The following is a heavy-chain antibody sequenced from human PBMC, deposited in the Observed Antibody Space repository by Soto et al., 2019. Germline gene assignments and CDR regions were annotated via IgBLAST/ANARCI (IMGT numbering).Heavy chain of an antibody. V-gene: IGHV4-59*01. D-gene: IGHD2-15*01. J-gene: IGHJ5*02. CDR1: GGSISSYY. CDR3: ARLYCSGGSCYLPGRWFDP. CDR2: IYYSGST. Sequence: SETLSLTCTVSGGSISSYYWSWIRQPPGKGLEWIGYIYYSGSTNYNPSLKSRVTISVDTSKNQFSLKLSSVTAADTAVYYCARLYCSGGSCYLPGRWFDPWGQGTLVTVSS.